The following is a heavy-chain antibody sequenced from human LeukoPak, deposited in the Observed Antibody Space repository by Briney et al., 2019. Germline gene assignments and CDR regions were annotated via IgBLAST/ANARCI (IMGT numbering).Heavy chain of an antibody. V-gene: IGHV4-30-4*01. Sequence: SQTLSLTCTVSRGSISSDDYYWNWIRQPPGKGLEWIGYMYYSGSTYYNPSLKTRVVISKDKSKNQISLNLSSVTTADTAVYYCARDKWVKVGNSWRQYGMDVWGQGTTVTVSS. J-gene: IGHJ6*02. CDR3: ARDKWVKVGNSWRQYGMDV. CDR1: RGSISSDDYY. CDR2: MYYSGST. D-gene: IGHD6-13*01.